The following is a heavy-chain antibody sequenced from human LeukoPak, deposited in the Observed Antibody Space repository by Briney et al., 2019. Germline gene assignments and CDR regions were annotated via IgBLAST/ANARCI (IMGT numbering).Heavy chain of an antibody. V-gene: IGHV7-4-1*01. CDR2: INTNTGNP. CDR1: GYTFTSYA. J-gene: IGHJ3*02. CDR3: ATTNGMATITGNFDI. D-gene: IGHD5-24*01. Sequence: EASVKVSCKASGYTFTSYAMNWVRQAPGQGLEWMGWINTNTGNPTYAQGFTGRFVFSLDTSVSTAYLQIGSLKAEDTAVYYCATTNGMATITGNFDIWGQGTMVTVSS.